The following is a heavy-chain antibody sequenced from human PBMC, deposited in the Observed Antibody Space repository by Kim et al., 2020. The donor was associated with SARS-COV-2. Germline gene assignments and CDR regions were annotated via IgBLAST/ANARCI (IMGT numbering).Heavy chain of an antibody. Sequence: SETLSLTCSVSDGSISSYCWSWIRQPPGKGLEWIGYICYSGSTNYNPSLKSRVTISVDTSNIQLSLKLTSVTAADTAVYYCARGDANLVPIDYWGQGTLVTVSS. CDR3: ARGDANLVPIDY. CDR1: DGSISSYC. CDR2: ICYSGST. D-gene: IGHD6-13*01. J-gene: IGHJ4*02. V-gene: IGHV4-59*01.